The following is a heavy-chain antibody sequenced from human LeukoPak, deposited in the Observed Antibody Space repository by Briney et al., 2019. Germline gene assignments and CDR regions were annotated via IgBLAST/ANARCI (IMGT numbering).Heavy chain of an antibody. CDR2: IIPIFGTA. Sequence: SVKVSCKASGGTFSSCAISWVRQAPGQGREWMGGIIPIFGTANYAQKFQGRVTITADESTSTAYMELSSLRSEDTAVYYCAKSHSSGWYYYFDYWGQGTLVTVSS. V-gene: IGHV1-69*01. CDR1: GGTFSSCA. D-gene: IGHD6-19*01. J-gene: IGHJ4*02. CDR3: AKSHSSGWYYYFDY.